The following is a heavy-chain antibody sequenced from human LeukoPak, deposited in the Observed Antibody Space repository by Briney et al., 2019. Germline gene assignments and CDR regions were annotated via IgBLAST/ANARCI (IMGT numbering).Heavy chain of an antibody. CDR1: GGSFSGYY. D-gene: IGHD3-3*01. CDR3: ATFRYVGARQEWSFDY. Sequence: SETLSLTCAVYGGSFSGYYWSLIRQPPGKGLEWIGEINHSGSTNYNPSLKSRVTISVDTSKNQFSLKLSSVTAADTAVYYCATFRYVGARQEWSFDYWGQGTLVTVSS. V-gene: IGHV4-34*01. J-gene: IGHJ4*02. CDR2: INHSGST.